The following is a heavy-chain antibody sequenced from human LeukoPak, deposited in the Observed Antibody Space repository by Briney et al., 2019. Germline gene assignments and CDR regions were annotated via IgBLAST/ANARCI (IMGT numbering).Heavy chain of an antibody. J-gene: IGHJ4*02. CDR1: GFTFSDYY. D-gene: IGHD4-17*01. Sequence: GGSLRLSCAASGFTFSDYYMSWIRQAPGKGLEWVSSISSSTSYIYYADSVKGRFTISKDNAKNSLYLQMNSLRAEDTAVYYCARAGGSTVSHSDYWGQGTLVTVSS. V-gene: IGHV3-11*06. CDR3: ARAGGSTVSHSDY. CDR2: ISSSTSYI.